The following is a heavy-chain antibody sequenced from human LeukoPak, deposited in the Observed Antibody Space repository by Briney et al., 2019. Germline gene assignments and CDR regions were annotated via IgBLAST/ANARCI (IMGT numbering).Heavy chain of an antibody. CDR1: GDSISGNY. CDR3: ARLLAGCPGGRCRAHFDY. Sequence: SETLSLTXSVSGDSISGNYWSWMRQAPGKGLEWIGYIYYSGTNNYNPSLKSRVTMSVDTSKNQFSLNLNSVTAADTAVYYCARLLAGCPGGRCRAHFDYWGQGTLVTVSS. CDR2: IYYSGTN. J-gene: IGHJ4*02. V-gene: IGHV4-59*01. D-gene: IGHD2-15*01.